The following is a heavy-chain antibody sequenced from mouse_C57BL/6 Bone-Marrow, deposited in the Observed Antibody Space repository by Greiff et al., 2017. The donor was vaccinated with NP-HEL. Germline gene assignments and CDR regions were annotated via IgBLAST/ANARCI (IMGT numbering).Heavy chain of an antibody. CDR2: IDPTSVGT. CDR1: GYTFTSYW. V-gene: IGHV1-72*01. J-gene: IGHJ2*01. D-gene: IGHD1-1*01. CDR3: ARRRYYYGGGFDY. Sequence: QVQLQQPGAELVKPGASVKLSCKASGYTFTSYWMHWVKQRPGRGLEWIGRIDPTSVGTKYNEKFKSKATLTVDKPSSTAYMQLSSLTSEDSAVYYCARRRYYYGGGFDYWGQGTTLTVSS.